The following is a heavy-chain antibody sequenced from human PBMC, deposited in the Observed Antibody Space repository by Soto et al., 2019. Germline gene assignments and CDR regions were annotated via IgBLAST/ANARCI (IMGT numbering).Heavy chain of an antibody. J-gene: IGHJ5*02. CDR2: MRANSGDT. V-gene: IGHV1-8*01. D-gene: IGHD2-8*01. CDR3: ARYMYGQGFQA. Sequence: QVQLVQPGAEVRKPGASVKVSCKASGDIFTNFDFNWVRQATGQGLEWIGWMRANSGDTGHDQKFQGRVRMTRDTSMSTAYMELSSLRVEDTAVYYCARYMYGQGFQAWGQGTLVFVSS. CDR1: GDIFTNFD.